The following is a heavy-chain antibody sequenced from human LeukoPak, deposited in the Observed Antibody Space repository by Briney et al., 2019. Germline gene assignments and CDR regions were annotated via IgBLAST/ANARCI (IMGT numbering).Heavy chain of an antibody. J-gene: IGHJ4*02. CDR2: IINSDGTT. D-gene: IGHD6-19*01. CDR3: AMYTSGWFEDY. V-gene: IGHV3-23*01. Sequence: GGSLRLSCVASGFTFTNYAMTWVRQAPGKGLEWVSSIINSDGTTFYADSVKGRFTMSRDTSQNTLYLQMNSLRAEDTAVYYCAMYTSGWFEDYWGQGTLVTVTS. CDR1: GFTFTNYA.